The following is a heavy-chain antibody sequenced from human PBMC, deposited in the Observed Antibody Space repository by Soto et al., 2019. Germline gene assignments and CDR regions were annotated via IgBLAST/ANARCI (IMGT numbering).Heavy chain of an antibody. CDR1: GFSFYDAW. V-gene: IGHV3-15*07. CDR3: TANADFDY. Sequence: GGSLRLSCAASGFSFYDAWMNWVRQAPGKGLEWVGRIKKRSDGGTIDYAAPVKGRFTISRDDSKDTLFLQMNSLKTEDTAVYYCTANADFDYWGQGTVVTFSS. J-gene: IGHJ4*02. CDR2: IKKRSDGGTI.